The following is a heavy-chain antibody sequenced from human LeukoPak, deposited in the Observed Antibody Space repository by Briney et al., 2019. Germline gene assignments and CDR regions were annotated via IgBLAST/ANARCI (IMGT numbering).Heavy chain of an antibody. CDR1: GFTFSDYY. CDR3: ATGVARSFAH. Sequence: PGGSLRLSCAASGFTFSDYYMAWIRQAPGKGLEWISYITSNSYSMYYADSVEGRFTISRDNAEGSVFLQMDGLRVEDTAVYYCATGVARSFAHGGQGVLVPVSS. CDR2: ITSNSYSM. V-gene: IGHV3-11*01. D-gene: IGHD2-15*01. J-gene: IGHJ4*02.